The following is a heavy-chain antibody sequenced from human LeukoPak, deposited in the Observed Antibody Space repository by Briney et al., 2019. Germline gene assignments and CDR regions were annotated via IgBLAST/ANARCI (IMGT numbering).Heavy chain of an antibody. V-gene: IGHV4-61*02. D-gene: IGHD5-24*01. CDR2: IYTSGST. CDR3: ARADGYYYYGMDV. CDR1: GGSISSGSYY. Sequence: PSQTLSLTCTVSGGSISSGSYYWSWIRQPAGKGLEWIGRIYTSGSTNYNPSLKSRVTISVDTSKNQFPLKLSSVTAADTAVYYCARADGYYYYGMDVWGQGTTVTVSS. J-gene: IGHJ6*02.